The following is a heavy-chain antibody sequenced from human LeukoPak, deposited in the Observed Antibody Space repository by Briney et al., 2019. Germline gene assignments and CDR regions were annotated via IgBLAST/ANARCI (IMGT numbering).Heavy chain of an antibody. J-gene: IGHJ4*02. CDR2: ISYDGGNK. CDR3: ARGQRVVPAVPAPNDY. CDR1: GFTFSSYA. D-gene: IGHD2-2*01. Sequence: GRSLRLSCAASGFTFSSYAMHWVRQAPGKGLEWVAVISYDGGNKYYADSVKGRFTISRDNSKNTLYLQMNSLRAEDTAVYYCARGQRVVPAVPAPNDYWGQGTLVTVSS. V-gene: IGHV3-30*04.